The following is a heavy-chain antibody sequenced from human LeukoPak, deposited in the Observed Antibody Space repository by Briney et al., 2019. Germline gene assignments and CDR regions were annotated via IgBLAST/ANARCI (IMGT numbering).Heavy chain of an antibody. D-gene: IGHD1-26*01. Sequence: GASLKISCKGSGSSFTSYWIGWVRQMPGKGLEWMGFIYPGDSDTRYSPSFQGQVDISADKSISTAYLQWSSLKASDTAKYYCARLEVGATNDYWGQGTLVTVSS. V-gene: IGHV5-51*01. CDR3: ARLEVGATNDY. CDR2: IYPGDSDT. CDR1: GSSFTSYW. J-gene: IGHJ4*02.